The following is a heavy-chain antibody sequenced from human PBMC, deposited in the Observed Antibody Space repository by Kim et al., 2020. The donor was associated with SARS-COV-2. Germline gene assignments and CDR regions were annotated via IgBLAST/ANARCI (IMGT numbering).Heavy chain of an antibody. V-gene: IGHV3-23*03. J-gene: IGHJ4*02. Sequence: DPVQGRFTVPRDNSKNTLDLQMNSLIAEDTAVYYCAKHYGNFLCYWGQGTLVTVSS. D-gene: IGHD1-7*01. CDR3: AKHYGNFLCY.